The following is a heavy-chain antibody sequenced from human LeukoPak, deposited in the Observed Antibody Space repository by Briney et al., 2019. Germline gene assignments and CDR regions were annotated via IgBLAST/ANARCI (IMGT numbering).Heavy chain of an antibody. CDR1: GGSFSGYY. CDR2: IKFTGTP. V-gene: IGHV4-34*01. Sequence: PSETLSLTCAVYGGSFSGYYWGWVRQPPGKGLEWIGSIKFTGTPNYNPSLRSRVTISVDTSKNQFSLKLSSVTAADTAVYYCASYDFWSGPMDAWGKGTTVTVSS. D-gene: IGHD3-3*01. J-gene: IGHJ6*04. CDR3: ASYDFWSGPMDA.